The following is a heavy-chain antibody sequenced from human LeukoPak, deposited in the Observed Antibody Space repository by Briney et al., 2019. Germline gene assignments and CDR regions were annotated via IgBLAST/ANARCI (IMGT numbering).Heavy chain of an antibody. V-gene: IGHV4-34*01. Sequence: SETLSLTCAVYGGSFSGYYWSWIRQPPGKGLEWIGEINRSGSTNYNPSLKSRVTISVDTSKNQFSLKLSSVTAADTAVYYCARGGGIVVVPAASSIKFDPWGQGTLVTVSS. J-gene: IGHJ5*02. CDR1: GGSFSGYY. CDR2: INRSGST. CDR3: ARGGGIVVVPAASSIKFDP. D-gene: IGHD2-2*01.